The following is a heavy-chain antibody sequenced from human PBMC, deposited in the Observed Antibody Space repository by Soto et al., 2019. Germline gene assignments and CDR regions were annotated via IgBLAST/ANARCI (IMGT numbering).Heavy chain of an antibody. J-gene: IGHJ5*01. CDR1: GGSISSSSYY. D-gene: IGHD1-1*01. V-gene: IGHV4-39*01. Sequence: PSETLSLTCTVSGGSISSSSYYWGWIRQPPGKGLEWIGSIYYSGSTYYNPSLKSRDPSLKSRVTISVDTSKNQFSLKLRSVTAAGPAVYYCGGCLWKPLAWVDSWGQGTLVTVS. CDR2: IYYSGST. CDR3: GGCLWKPLAWVDS.